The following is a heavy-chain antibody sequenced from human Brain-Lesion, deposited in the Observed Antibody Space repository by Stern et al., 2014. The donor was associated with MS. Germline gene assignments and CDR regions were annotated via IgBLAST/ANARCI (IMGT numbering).Heavy chain of an antibody. V-gene: IGHV4-39*01. CDR2: FYYSGFT. CDR1: GGSISSSSYY. J-gene: IGHJ4*02. CDR3: ARHDSVPRPSQLYSARDRGPGYFDY. Sequence: VHLVESGPGLVKPSETLSLTCTVSGGSISSSSYYWAWIRQPPGKGLEWIGNFYYSGFTYSNPSLKSRVTISVDTSKNQFSLKLSSVTAADTAVYYCARHDSVPRPSQLYSARDRGPGYFDYWGQGTLVTVSS. D-gene: IGHD1-26*01.